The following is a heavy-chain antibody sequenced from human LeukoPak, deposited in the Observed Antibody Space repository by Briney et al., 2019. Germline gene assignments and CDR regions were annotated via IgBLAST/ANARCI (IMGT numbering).Heavy chain of an antibody. CDR3: ASLTSSSVSHYYYMDV. V-gene: IGHV4-34*01. J-gene: IGHJ6*03. CDR1: GGSFSGYY. CDR2: INHSGST. Sequence: PSETLSLTCAVYGGSFSGYYWSWIRQPPGKGLEWIGEINHSGSTNYNPSLKSRVTISVDTPKNQFSLKLSSVTAADTAVYYCASLTSSSVSHYYYMDVWGKGTTVTISS. D-gene: IGHD6-6*01.